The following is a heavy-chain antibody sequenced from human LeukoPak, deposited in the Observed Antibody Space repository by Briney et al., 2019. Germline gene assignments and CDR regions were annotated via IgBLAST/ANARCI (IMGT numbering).Heavy chain of an antibody. D-gene: IGHD3-10*01. Sequence: SETLSLTCTVSGGSISTYYWSWIRQPPGQGLEWIGYIYYSGSTNYNPSLKSRVTISVDTSKNQFSLTLSSVTAADTAVYYCARNYYGSGSYYSFDYWGQGTLVTVSS. V-gene: IGHV4-59*01. CDR3: ARNYYGSGSYYSFDY. CDR1: GGSISTYY. CDR2: IYYSGST. J-gene: IGHJ4*02.